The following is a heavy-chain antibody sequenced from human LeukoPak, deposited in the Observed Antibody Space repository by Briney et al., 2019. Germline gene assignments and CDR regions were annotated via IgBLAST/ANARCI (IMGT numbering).Heavy chain of an antibody. CDR2: ISSSGSTI. V-gene: IGHV3-48*03. CDR3: ARATWDPNYYYYMDV. D-gene: IGHD1-26*01. J-gene: IGHJ6*03. CDR1: GFTFSSYE. Sequence: GGSLRLSCAASGFTFSSYEMNWVRQAPGKGLEWVSYISSSGSTIYYADSVKGRFTISRDNSKNTLYLQMNSLRAEDTAVYFCARATWDPNYYYYMDVWGKGTTVTISS.